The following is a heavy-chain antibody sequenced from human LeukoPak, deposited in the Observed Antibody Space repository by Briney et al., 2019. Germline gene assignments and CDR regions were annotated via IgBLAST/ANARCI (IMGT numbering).Heavy chain of an antibody. CDR2: IWSDATNQ. CDR1: GFTFSHYG. J-gene: IGHJ3*02. V-gene: IGHV3-33*01. Sequence: GGSLRLSCEASGFTFSHYGMHWVRQAPGKGLEWVAVIWSDATNQFYADSVKGRFTISRDNAKNSLYLQMNSLRAEDTAVYYCAREDMWAFDIWGQGTMVTVSS. CDR3: AREDMWAFDI. D-gene: IGHD2-15*01.